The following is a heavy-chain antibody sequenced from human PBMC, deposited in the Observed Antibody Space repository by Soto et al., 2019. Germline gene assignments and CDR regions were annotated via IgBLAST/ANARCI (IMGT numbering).Heavy chain of an antibody. CDR1: GYTFTSYD. J-gene: IGHJ4*02. Sequence: ASVKVSCKASGYTFTSYDINWVRQATGQGLEWMGWMNPNSGNTGYAQKFQGRVTMTRNTSTSTAYMELSSLRSDDTAVYYCARDRNQGITGTTDYWGQGTLVTVSS. CDR3: ARDRNQGITGTTDY. V-gene: IGHV1-8*01. CDR2: MNPNSGNT. D-gene: IGHD1-7*01.